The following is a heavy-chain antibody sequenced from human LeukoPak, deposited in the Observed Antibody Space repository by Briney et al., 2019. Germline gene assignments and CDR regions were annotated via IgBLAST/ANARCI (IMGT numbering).Heavy chain of an antibody. CDR1: GGSISSSSYY. Sequence: PSETLSLTCTVSGGSISSSSYYWGWIRQPPGKGLEWIATMSYSGSTYYNPSLKSRLTISVDTSKNQFSLKLSSVTAADTAVYYCASIQDPYCSSTSCYGVQYYIDVWGTGTTVTVSS. J-gene: IGHJ6*03. CDR2: MSYSGST. D-gene: IGHD2-2*01. V-gene: IGHV4-39*01. CDR3: ASIQDPYCSSTSCYGVQYYIDV.